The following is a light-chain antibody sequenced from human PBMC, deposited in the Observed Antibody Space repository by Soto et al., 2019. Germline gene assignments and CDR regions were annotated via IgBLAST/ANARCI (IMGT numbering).Light chain of an antibody. Sequence: IVLTQSPGTLSLAPGERASLSCRASQSVSSSYLAWYQQKPGQAPRLLIYDASSRATGIPDRFSGSGSGTDFTLTISRLEPEDFAVYYCQQQYGSSRTFGQGTNVDIK. V-gene: IGKV3-20*01. CDR2: DAS. J-gene: IGKJ1*01. CDR1: QSVSSSY. CDR3: QQQYGSSRT.